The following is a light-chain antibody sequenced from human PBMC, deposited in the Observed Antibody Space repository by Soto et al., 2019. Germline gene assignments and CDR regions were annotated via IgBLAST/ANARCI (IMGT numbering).Light chain of an antibody. CDR1: QSVSSN. CDR2: DAS. J-gene: IGKJ1*01. V-gene: IGKV3-20*01. Sequence: VVTLSPATLSVSKGERATLSCRASQSVSSNLAWYQQKPGQAPRLLIYDASNRATGIPDRFSGSGSGTDFTLTISRLEPEDFAVYYCQQYGSSPWTFGQGTKVDIK. CDR3: QQYGSSPWT.